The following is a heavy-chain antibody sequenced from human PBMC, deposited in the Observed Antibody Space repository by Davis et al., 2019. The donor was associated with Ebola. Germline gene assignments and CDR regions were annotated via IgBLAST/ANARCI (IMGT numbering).Heavy chain of an antibody. Sequence: GESLKISCAASGFTVSSNYMSWVRQAPGKGLEWVSVIYSGGSTYYADSVKGRFTISRDNSKNTLYLQMNSLRAEDTAVYYCARQMNYYDSSGYYYASDYWGQGTLVTVSS. J-gene: IGHJ4*02. D-gene: IGHD3-22*01. CDR2: IYSGGST. CDR1: GFTVSSNY. V-gene: IGHV3-66*01. CDR3: ARQMNYYDSSGYYYASDY.